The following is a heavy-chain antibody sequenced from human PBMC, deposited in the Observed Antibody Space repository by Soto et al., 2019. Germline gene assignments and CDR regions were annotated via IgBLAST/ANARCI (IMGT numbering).Heavy chain of an antibody. J-gene: IGHJ4*02. V-gene: IGHV3-21*06. CDR3: ARESEDLTSNFAY. CDR2: ISSTTNYI. Sequence: GGSLRLSCAASGFTFTRYSMNWVRQAPGKGLEWVSSISSTTNYIYYGDSMKGRFTISRDNAKNSLYLEMNSLRAEDTAVYYCARESEDLTSNFAYWGQGTLVTVSS. CDR1: GFTFTRYS.